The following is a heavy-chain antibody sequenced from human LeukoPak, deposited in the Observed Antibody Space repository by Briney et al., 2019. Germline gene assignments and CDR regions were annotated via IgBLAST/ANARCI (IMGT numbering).Heavy chain of an antibody. CDR3: ARDLAGNYYGSGSPRYFEN. D-gene: IGHD3-10*01. CDR2: ISSSSSYI. V-gene: IGHV3-21*01. J-gene: IGHJ4*02. Sequence: PGGSLRLSCAVSGFTFSSYSMNWVRQAPGKGLEWVSSISSSSSYIYYADPVKGRFTISRDNAKNSLHLQMNSLRAEDTAVYYCARDLAGNYYGSGSPRYFENWGQGTLVTVSS. CDR1: GFTFSSYS.